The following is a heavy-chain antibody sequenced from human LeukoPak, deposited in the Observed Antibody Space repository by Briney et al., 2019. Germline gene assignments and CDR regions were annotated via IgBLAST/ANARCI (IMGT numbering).Heavy chain of an antibody. D-gene: IGHD3-10*01. CDR3: ARDLSMVRGVTAFAY. CDR2: INPIFGTP. J-gene: IGHJ4*02. CDR1: GGPFTTYA. V-gene: IGHV1-69*06. Sequence: SVKVSCKASGGPFTTYAISWVRQAPGQGLEWIGGINPIFGTPNYAQRFQGRVTITADKSTSTAYMELSSLRSEDTAVYYCARDLSMVRGVTAFAYWGQGSLVTVSS.